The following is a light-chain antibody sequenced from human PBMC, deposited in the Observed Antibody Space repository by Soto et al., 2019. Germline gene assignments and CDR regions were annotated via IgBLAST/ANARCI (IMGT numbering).Light chain of an antibody. V-gene: IGLV2-14*03. Sequence: QSVLTQPASVSGSPGQSITISCTGTSSDVGGYNYVSWYQHHPGKAPKLMIFDVSNRPSGVSNRFSGSKSGNTASLTISGLQPEDEADYYCSSYKTSNTRQLVFGTGTKVTVL. CDR1: SSDVGGYNY. J-gene: IGLJ1*01. CDR2: DVS. CDR3: SSYKTSNTRQLV.